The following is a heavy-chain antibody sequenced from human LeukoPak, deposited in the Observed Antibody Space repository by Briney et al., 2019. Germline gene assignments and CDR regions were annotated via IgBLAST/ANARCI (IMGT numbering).Heavy chain of an antibody. D-gene: IGHD2-15*01. V-gene: IGHV3-30-3*01. CDR2: ISYDGSSK. CDR1: GFTFSSYA. CDR3: ARGSVGTPPPFDY. J-gene: IGHJ4*02. Sequence: GGSLRLSCAASGFTFSSYAIHWVRQAPGMGLDWVALISYDGSSKYYADSVKGRFTISRDSSTLYLQMNSLRTEDTAVYYCARGSVGTPPPFDYWGQGTLVTVSS.